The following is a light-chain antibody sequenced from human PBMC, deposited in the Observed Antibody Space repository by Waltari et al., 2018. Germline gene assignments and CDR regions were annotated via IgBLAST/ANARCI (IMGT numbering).Light chain of an antibody. V-gene: IGLV2-23*02. CDR2: EVE. CDR3: CSYAGSRSV. J-gene: IGLJ1*01. Sequence: QSALPKPASVYGTHGQSITISCTGTRSDVGRYKDISWYQLLPCKAPKLMISEVEKRPSGVSDRFSCSTSGNTASLTISGLQTEAEADYYCCSYAGSRSVFGSGTKVTVL. CDR1: RSDVGRYKD.